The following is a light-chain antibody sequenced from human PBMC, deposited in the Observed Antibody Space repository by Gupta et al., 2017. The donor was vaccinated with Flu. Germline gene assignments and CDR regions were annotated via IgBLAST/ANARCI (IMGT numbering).Light chain of an antibody. CDR2: SNY. V-gene: IGLV1-44*01. CDR1: SSNIGDNT. J-gene: IGLJ1*01. Sequence: QSVLTQPPSASGTPGQRVTISCSGSSSNIGDNTVNWYQQLPGTAPNLLIYSNYRRPSGVPDRFSGSKSGTSASLAISGLQSEDEADYYCAAWDDSLNGFYVVGTGTKVTVL. CDR3: AAWDDSLNGFYV.